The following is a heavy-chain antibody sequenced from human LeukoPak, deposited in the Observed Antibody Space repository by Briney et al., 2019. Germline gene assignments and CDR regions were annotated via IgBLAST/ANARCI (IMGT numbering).Heavy chain of an antibody. CDR3: ARTIHPTMVRGVISYYYYYMDV. V-gene: IGHV4-59*01. CDR2: IYYRGST. J-gene: IGHJ6*03. CDR1: GGSISNYY. Sequence: SETLSLTCTVSGGSISNYYWSWIRQPPGKGLEWIGYIYYRGSTNYNPSLKSRVTISVDTSKNQFSLKLSSVTAADTAVYYCARTIHPTMVRGVISYYYYYMDVWGKGTTVTISS. D-gene: IGHD3-10*01.